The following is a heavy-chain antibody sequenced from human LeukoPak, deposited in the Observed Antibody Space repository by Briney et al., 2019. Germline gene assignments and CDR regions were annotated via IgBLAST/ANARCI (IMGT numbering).Heavy chain of an antibody. CDR2: IRSSGSTI. J-gene: IGHJ4*02. V-gene: IGHV3-48*02. Sequence: GGSLRLSCAASGFTFSSYNMNWVRQAPGKGLEWVSDIRSSGSTIYFADSVKGRFTISRDNAKNSLYLQINSLRDEDTAVYYCARLEYYYVSGNYYKLFDYWGQGTLVTVCS. CDR1: GFTFSSYN. CDR3: ARLEYYYVSGNYYKLFDY. D-gene: IGHD3-10*01.